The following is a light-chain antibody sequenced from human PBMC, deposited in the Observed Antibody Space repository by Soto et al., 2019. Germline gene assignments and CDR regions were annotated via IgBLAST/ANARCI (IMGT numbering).Light chain of an antibody. V-gene: IGLV1-40*01. J-gene: IGLJ3*02. CDR1: SSNIGAFYD. CDR2: SNN. CDR3: QSYDSSLSGWV. Sequence: QSVLTQPPSVSGAPGQRVTISCTGSSSNIGAFYDVHWYQQLPGTAPRLLIYSNNNRPSGVPDRFSGSKSGTSASLAITGLQAEDEADYYCQSYDSSLSGWVFGGGTKVTVL.